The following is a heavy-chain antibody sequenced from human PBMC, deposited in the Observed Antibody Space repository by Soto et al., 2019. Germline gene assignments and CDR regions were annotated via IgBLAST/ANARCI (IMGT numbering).Heavy chain of an antibody. CDR3: ARVVEQQLVRWFGP. J-gene: IGHJ5*02. Sequence: SETLSLTCTVSGGSISSYYWSWIRQPPGKGLEWIGYIYYSGSTNYNPSLKSRVTISVDTSKNQFSLKLNSVTAADTAVYYCARVVEQQLVRWFGPWGQGTLVTVSS. D-gene: IGHD6-13*01. CDR1: GGSISSYY. CDR2: IYYSGST. V-gene: IGHV4-59*01.